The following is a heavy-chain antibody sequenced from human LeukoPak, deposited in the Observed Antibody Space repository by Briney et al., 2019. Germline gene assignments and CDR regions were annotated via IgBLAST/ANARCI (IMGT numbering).Heavy chain of an antibody. CDR2: IYYSGST. CDR1: GGSISSYY. J-gene: IGHJ4*02. V-gene: IGHV4-59*01. CDR3: ARDVRGSYPDY. Sequence: SSETLSPTCTVSGGSISSYYWSWIRQPPGKGLEWIGYIYYSGSTNYNPSLKSRVTISVDTSKNQFSLKLSSVTAADTAVYYCARDVRGSYPDYWGQGTLVTVSS. D-gene: IGHD1-26*01.